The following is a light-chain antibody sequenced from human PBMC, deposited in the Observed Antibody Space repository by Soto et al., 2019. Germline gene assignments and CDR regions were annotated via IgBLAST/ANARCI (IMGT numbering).Light chain of an antibody. Sequence: QSVLTQPPSASGTPGQRVTISCSGSSSNIGNNIVNWYQQLPGTAPKLLIYSNNQRPSGVPDRFSGSKSGASASLAISGLQSEDEADYYCEAWDGSLNTILFGGGTKVTVL. V-gene: IGLV1-44*01. CDR2: SNN. J-gene: IGLJ2*01. CDR1: SSNIGNNI. CDR3: EAWDGSLNTIL.